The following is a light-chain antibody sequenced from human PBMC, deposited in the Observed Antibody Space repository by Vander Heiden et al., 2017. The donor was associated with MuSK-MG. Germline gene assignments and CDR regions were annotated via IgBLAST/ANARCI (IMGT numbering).Light chain of an antibody. V-gene: IGLV2-8*01. CDR1: SSDVGGYNY. Sequence: QSALTQPPSASGSPGQSVTISCTGTSSDVGGYNYVSWYQQHPGKAPKVMMYEVSRRPSGVPDRVSGSKSGNTASLTVSGLQAEDEADDFCSSFAGSSRVLFGGGTKLTVL. J-gene: IGLJ2*01. CDR3: SSFAGSSRVL. CDR2: EVS.